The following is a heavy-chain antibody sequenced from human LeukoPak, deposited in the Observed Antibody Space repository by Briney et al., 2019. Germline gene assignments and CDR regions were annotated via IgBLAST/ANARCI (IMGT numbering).Heavy chain of an antibody. CDR2: IKQDESEK. V-gene: IGHV3-7*01. D-gene: IGHD3-22*01. CDR3: ARAPSEIGGYYPEYFRH. Sequence: GGSLRLSCVVSGFIFSNYWMTWVRQAPGKGLEWVADIKQDESEKNYVDSVKGRFTIYRDNTKNSVSLQMNSLRAEDTGVYYCARAPSEIGGYYPEYFRHWGQGTLVTVSS. J-gene: IGHJ1*01. CDR1: GFIFSNYW.